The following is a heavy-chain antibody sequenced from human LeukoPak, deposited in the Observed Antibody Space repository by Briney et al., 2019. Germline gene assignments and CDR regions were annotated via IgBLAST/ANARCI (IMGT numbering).Heavy chain of an antibody. Sequence: PSETLSLTCTVSGGSISSYYWSWIRQPPGKGLEWIGYIYYSGSTNYNPSLKSRVTISVDTSKNQFSLKLSSVTAADTAVYYCARSDTMIAVAGNFDYWGQGTLVTVSS. CDR3: ARSDTMIAVAGNFDY. J-gene: IGHJ4*02. CDR1: GGSISSYY. CDR2: IYYSGST. D-gene: IGHD6-19*01. V-gene: IGHV4-59*01.